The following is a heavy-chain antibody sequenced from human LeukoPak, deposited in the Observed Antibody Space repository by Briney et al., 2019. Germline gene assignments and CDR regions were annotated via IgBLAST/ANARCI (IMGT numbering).Heavy chain of an antibody. D-gene: IGHD3-22*01. J-gene: IGHJ6*02. CDR1: GFTFSSYS. CDR2: ISSSSSYI. V-gene: IGHV3-21*01. Sequence: GGSLRLSCAASGFTFSSYSMNWVRQAPGKGLEWVSSISSSSSYIYYADSVKGRFTISRDNAKNSLYLQMNSLRAEDTAVYYCARGEDSSGYYYAYYYYYGMDVWGQGTTVTVSS. CDR3: ARGEDSSGYYYAYYYYYGMDV.